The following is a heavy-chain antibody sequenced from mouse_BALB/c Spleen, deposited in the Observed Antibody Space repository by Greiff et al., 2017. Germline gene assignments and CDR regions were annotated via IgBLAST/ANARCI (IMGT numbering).Heavy chain of an antibody. V-gene: IGHV1S29*02. CDR1: GYTFTDYN. CDR2: IYPYNGGT. Sequence: EVQLHQSGPELVKPGASVKISCKASGYTFTDYNMHWVKQSHGKSLEWIGYIYPYNGGTGYNQKFKSKATLTVDNSSSTAYMELRSLTSEDSAVYYCARDDGYYWYFDVWGAGTTVTVSS. J-gene: IGHJ1*01. CDR3: ARDDGYYWYFDV. D-gene: IGHD2-3*01.